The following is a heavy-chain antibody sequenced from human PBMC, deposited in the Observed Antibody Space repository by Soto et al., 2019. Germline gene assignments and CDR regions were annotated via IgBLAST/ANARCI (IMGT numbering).Heavy chain of an antibody. V-gene: IGHV3-30-3*01. CDR2: ISYDGSNK. Sequence: GGSLRLSCAASGFTFSSYAMHWVRQAPGKGVEWVAVISYDGSNKYYADSVKGRFTISRDNSKNTLYLQMNSLRAEDTAVYYCARDPPGRPFDYWGQGTLVTVSS. CDR1: GFTFSSYA. J-gene: IGHJ4*02. CDR3: ARDPPGRPFDY.